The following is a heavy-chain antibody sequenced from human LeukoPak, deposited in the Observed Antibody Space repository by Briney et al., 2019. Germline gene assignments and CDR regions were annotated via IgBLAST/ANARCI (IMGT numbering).Heavy chain of an antibody. CDR1: GFSVSSNF. CDR3: ARDGYGNNYMDV. Sequence: GGSLRLSCAASGFSVSSNFMSWVRQAPGKGLEWVSVIYSGGTTYYADSVEGRFTISRDNSKNTLSLHMNNLAAEDTAVYYCARDGYGNNYMDVWGKGTTVTVSS. V-gene: IGHV3-53*01. CDR2: IYSGGTT. J-gene: IGHJ6*03. D-gene: IGHD1/OR15-1a*01.